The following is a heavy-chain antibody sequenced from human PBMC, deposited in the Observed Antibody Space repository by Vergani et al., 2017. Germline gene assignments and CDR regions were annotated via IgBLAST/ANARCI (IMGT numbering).Heavy chain of an antibody. CDR2: ISGHGDRT. V-gene: IGHV3-23*04. CDR3: AREERSNTAPFVGY. J-gene: IGHJ4*02. Sequence: VQLVESGGGLVQPGGSLRLSCTASGFTFSNYWMQRVRQAPGKGLEWVSAISGHGDRTYYADSVKGRFTISRDNSKNTVYLQMNSLKAEDRATYYCAREERSNTAPFVGYWGQGTLVTV. D-gene: IGHD2/OR15-2a*01. CDR1: GFTFSNYW.